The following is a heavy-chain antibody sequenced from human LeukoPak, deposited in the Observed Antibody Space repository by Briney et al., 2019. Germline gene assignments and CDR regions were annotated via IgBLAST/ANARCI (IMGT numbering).Heavy chain of an antibody. CDR2: IKQDGSEK. CDR1: GFTFTTYW. V-gene: IGHV3-7*03. D-gene: IGHD3-10*01. CDR3: ASRSGRLPYYFDY. Sequence: PGGSLRLSCAASGFTFTTYWMSWVRQAPGKGLEWVANIKQDGSEKYYVDSVKGRITISRDNSKNTLSLQMNSLRAEDTAVYYCASRSGRLPYYFDYWGQGTLVTVSS. J-gene: IGHJ4*02.